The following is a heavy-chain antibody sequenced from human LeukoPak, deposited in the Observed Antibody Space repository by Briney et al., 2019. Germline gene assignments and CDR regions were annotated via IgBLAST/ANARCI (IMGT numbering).Heavy chain of an antibody. J-gene: IGHJ1*01. V-gene: IGHV4-61*01. CDR3: ARALSGTYGLFQH. D-gene: IGHD1-26*01. CDR1: GASISSSSYY. CDR2: IYYSGST. Sequence: ETLSLTCTVSGASISSSSYYWSWIRQPPGKGLEWIGYIYYSGSTYYNPSLRSRVTISVDTSKNQFSLNLNSVTAADTAVYYCARALSGTYGLFQHWGQGTLVTVSS.